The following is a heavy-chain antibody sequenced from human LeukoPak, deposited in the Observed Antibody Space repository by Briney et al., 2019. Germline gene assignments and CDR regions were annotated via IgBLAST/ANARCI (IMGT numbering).Heavy chain of an antibody. D-gene: IGHD1-26*01. V-gene: IGHV3-23*01. CDR2: ISGSGGST. J-gene: IGHJ4*02. Sequence: TGGSQRLSCAASGFTFSSYAMSWVRQAPGKGLEWVSAISGSGGSTYYADSVKGRFTISRDNSKNTLYLQMNSLRAEDTAVYYCAKDEELLGPFDYWGQGTLVTVSS. CDR1: GFTFSSYA. CDR3: AKDEELLGPFDY.